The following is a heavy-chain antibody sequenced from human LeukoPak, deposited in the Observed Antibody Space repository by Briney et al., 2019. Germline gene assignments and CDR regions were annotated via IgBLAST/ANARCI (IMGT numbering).Heavy chain of an antibody. D-gene: IGHD2/OR15-2a*01. Sequence: GRSLRLSCAASGFTFGDYGMHWVRQAPGKGLEWVAVISYDGSNKYYADSVKGRFTISRDNSKNTLYLQMNSLRGEDTAVYYSRLSSDAFDIWGQGTMVTVSS. CDR2: ISYDGSNK. CDR1: GFTFGDYG. V-gene: IGHV3-30*03. J-gene: IGHJ3*02. CDR3: RLSSDAFDI.